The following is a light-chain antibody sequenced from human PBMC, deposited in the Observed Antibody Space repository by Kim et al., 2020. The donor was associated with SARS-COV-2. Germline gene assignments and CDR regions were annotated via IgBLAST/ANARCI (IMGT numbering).Light chain of an antibody. Sequence: ELVLTQSPATLSVSPGERATLSCRASQSVTSKLAWYQQKPGQPPRLLIYGASTRAAGIPDRFSGSGSGTDFTLTISSLQSEDLAVYYCQQYYNWWTFGQGTKVDIK. V-gene: IGKV3-15*01. CDR1: QSVTSK. CDR2: GAS. J-gene: IGKJ1*01. CDR3: QQYYNWWT.